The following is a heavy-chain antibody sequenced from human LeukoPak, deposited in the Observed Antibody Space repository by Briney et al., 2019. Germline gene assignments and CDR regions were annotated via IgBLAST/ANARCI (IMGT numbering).Heavy chain of an antibody. CDR1: GYTFSMLG. V-gene: IGHV1-18*01. CDR3: ARAGATVTTHFDF. D-gene: IGHD4-17*01. Sequence: ASVKVSCKASGYTFSMLGISWVRQAPGQGLEWMGWISAYNGNTNYAQKFQDRVTMTTDTSTSTAYMELRGLRSDDTAMYYCARAGATVTTHFDFWGQGTVVTVSS. J-gene: IGHJ4*02. CDR2: ISAYNGNT.